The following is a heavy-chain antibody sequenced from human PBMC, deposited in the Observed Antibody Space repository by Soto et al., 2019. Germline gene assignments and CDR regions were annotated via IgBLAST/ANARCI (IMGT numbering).Heavy chain of an antibody. V-gene: IGHV4-31*03. CDR2: IYYSGST. J-gene: IGHJ4*02. CDR3: ARAGYCSGGSCYSLYYFDY. Sequence: QVQLQESGPGLVKPSQTLSLTCTVSGGSISSGGYYWSWIRQHPGKGLEWIGCIYYSGSTYYNPSLKSRVTISVDTSKNQFSLKLSSVTAADTAVYYCARAGYCSGGSCYSLYYFDYWGQGTLVTVSS. CDR1: GGSISSGGYY. D-gene: IGHD2-15*01.